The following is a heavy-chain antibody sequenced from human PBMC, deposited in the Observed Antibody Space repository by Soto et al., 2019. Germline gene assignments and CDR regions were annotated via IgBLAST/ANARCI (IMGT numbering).Heavy chain of an antibody. CDR1: GFTFSSYG. D-gene: IGHD6-13*01. Sequence: PGGSLRLSCAASGFTFSSYGMHWVRQAPGKGLEWVAVISYDGSNKYYADSVKGRFTISRDNSKNTLYLQMNSLRAEDTAVYYCAKADGAAAMFQHWGQGTLVTVSS. CDR3: AKADGAAAMFQH. V-gene: IGHV3-30*18. CDR2: ISYDGSNK. J-gene: IGHJ1*01.